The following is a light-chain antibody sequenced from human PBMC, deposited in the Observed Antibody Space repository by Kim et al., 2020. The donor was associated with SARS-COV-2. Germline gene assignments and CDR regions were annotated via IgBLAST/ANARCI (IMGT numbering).Light chain of an antibody. CDR3: QAWERSTAL. Sequence: SASPGQTASISCSGDKLGNKYAYWYQQKPGQTPRLVIYQDGKRPSGIPERFSGSNSGNTATLTITGTQAMDEADYYCQAWERSTALFDGGTQLTVL. CDR1: KLGNKY. J-gene: IGLJ2*01. V-gene: IGLV3-1*01. CDR2: QDG.